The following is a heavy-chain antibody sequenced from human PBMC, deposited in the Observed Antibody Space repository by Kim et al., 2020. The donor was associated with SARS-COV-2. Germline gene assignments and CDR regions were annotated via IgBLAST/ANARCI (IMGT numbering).Heavy chain of an antibody. V-gene: IGHV3-23*01. D-gene: IGHD2-15*01. CDR1: GFTFSGYA. Sequence: GGSLRLSCAASGFTFSGYAMTRVRQAPGKGLEWVSGISGSGGNTYYADSVKGRFTISRDNSKNTLYLQMNTRRAEDTAVYYCAKGRVVATRVAVFDYWGQGTLVTVSS. J-gene: IGHJ4*01. CDR2: ISGSGGNT. CDR3: AKGRVVATRVAVFDY.